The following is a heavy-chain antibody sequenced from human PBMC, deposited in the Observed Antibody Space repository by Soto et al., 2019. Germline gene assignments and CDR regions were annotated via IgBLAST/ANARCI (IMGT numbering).Heavy chain of an antibody. J-gene: IGHJ2*01. CDR1: GGSISSSSYY. CDR2: ISYSGST. V-gene: IGHV4-39*01. D-gene: IGHD6-19*01. Sequence: QLQLQESGPGLVKPSETLSLTCTVSGGSISSSSYYWGWIRQPPGKGLEWIASISYSGSTYYNPSLKSRVTISVDTSKNQFSLKLSSVTAADTAVYYCARRGAVSGGSYWYFDLWGRGTLVTVSS. CDR3: ARRGAVSGGSYWYFDL.